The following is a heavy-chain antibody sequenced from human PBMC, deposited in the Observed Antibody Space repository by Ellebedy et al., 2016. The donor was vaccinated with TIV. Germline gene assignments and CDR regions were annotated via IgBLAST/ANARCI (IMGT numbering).Heavy chain of an antibody. V-gene: IGHV3-48*02. CDR1: EFTFSYYS. CDR3: ARRGNYLGDAFDI. Sequence: GGSLRLXXAASEFTFSYYSMNWVRQAAGKGLEWISYLVGTGTTTYYADSVKGRFTISRDNSKNSLFLQMNSLRDDDTAVYYCARRGNYLGDAFDIWGQGAMVIVSS. D-gene: IGHD1-26*01. CDR2: LVGTGTTT. J-gene: IGHJ3*02.